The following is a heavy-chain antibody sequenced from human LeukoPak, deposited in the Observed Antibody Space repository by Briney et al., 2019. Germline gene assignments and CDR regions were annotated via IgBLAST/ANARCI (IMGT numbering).Heavy chain of an antibody. CDR3: ARHLDGYNPFDY. J-gene: IGHJ4*02. V-gene: IGHV5-51*01. Sequence: KVGESLKISCKGSGYSFSSYWIAWVRQMPGKGLEYMGIINPGNSDIRYSPSFQGQVTISADKSISTACLEWSSLKASDTAMYYCARHLDGYNPFDYWGQGTPVTVSS. CDR2: INPGNSDI. CDR1: GYSFSSYW. D-gene: IGHD5-24*01.